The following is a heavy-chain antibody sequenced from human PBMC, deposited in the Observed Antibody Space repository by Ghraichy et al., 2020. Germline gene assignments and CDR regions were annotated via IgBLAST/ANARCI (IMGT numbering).Heavy chain of an antibody. J-gene: IGHJ4*02. Sequence: GESLNISCKGSGYNFAIYWIAWVRQMPGKGLEWMGSIYPGDSDTRNSPSFQGQVTMSADKSISTAYLQWSRLKASDTAMYYCARLSGGYYGLDYWGQGTLVTVSS. CDR2: IYPGDSDT. CDR1: GYNFAIYW. D-gene: IGHD3-22*01. CDR3: ARLSGGYYGLDY. V-gene: IGHV5-51*01.